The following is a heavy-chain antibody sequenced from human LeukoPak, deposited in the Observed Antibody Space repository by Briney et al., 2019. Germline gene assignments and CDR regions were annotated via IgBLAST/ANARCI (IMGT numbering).Heavy chain of an antibody. V-gene: IGHV4-61*02. CDR2: IYTSGST. D-gene: IGHD6-13*01. Sequence: SETLSLTCTVSGGSISSSSYYWSWIRQPAGKGLEWIGRIYTSGSTNYNPSLKSRVTMSVDTSKNQFSLKLSSVTAADTAVYYCARRRTPSSSWYVYYYYYGMDVWGQGTTVTVSS. J-gene: IGHJ6*02. CDR3: ARRRTPSSSWYVYYYYYGMDV. CDR1: GGSISSSSYY.